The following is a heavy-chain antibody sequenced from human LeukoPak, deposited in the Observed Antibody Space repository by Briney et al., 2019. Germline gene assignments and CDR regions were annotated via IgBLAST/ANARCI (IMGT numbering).Heavy chain of an antibody. J-gene: IGHJ4*02. CDR3: ARVPTFGGVIVIDPPDY. CDR1: GFTFSNYA. Sequence: GGSLRLSCAASGFTFSNYAMSWVRQAPGKGLVWVSYIGFSGSTTYYADSVKGRFTISRDNSKNTLYVQMNSLRAEDTAIYYCARVPTFGGVIVIDPPDYWGQGTLVTVSS. CDR2: IGFSGSTT. D-gene: IGHD3-16*02. V-gene: IGHV3-23*01.